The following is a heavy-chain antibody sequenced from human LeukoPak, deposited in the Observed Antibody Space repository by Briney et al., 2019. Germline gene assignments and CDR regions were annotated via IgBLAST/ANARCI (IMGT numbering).Heavy chain of an antibody. V-gene: IGHV3-7*03. Sequence: GGSLRLSCAASGFTFSSYWMSWVRQAPGKGLEWVANIKQDGSEKYYVDSVKGRFTISRDNAKNSLYLQMNSLRAEDTAVYYCAKGGGNPRADAFDVWGQGTMVTVSS. CDR2: IKQDGSEK. J-gene: IGHJ3*01. CDR1: GFTFSSYW. CDR3: AKGGGNPRADAFDV. D-gene: IGHD4-23*01.